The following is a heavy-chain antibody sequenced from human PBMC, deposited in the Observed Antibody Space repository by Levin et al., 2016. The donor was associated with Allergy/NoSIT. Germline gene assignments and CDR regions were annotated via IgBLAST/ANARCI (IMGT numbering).Heavy chain of an antibody. CDR1: GFTFNDYW. CDR3: TRDFDWSTGY. Sequence: GESLKISCAGSGFTFNDYWMHWVRQAPGKGLVWVSRINSDGSATGYADFVKGRFTISRDNAKNTVYLQMNNLRDEDTAVYYCTRDFDWSTGYWGQGTLVTVSS. CDR2: INSDGSAT. D-gene: IGHD3-9*01. V-gene: IGHV3-74*01. J-gene: IGHJ4*02.